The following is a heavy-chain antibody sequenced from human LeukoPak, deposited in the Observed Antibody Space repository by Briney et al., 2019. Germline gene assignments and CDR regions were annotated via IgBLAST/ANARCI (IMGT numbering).Heavy chain of an antibody. J-gene: IGHJ6*03. Sequence: PSETLSLTCTVSGGSISSYYWSWIRQPPGKGLEWIGYIYYSGSTNYNPSLKSRVTVSVDTSKNQFSLKVSSVTAADTAVYYCARVAVGANYYYYMDVWGKGTTVTISS. V-gene: IGHV4-59*08. CDR2: IYYSGST. D-gene: IGHD1-26*01. CDR3: ARVAVGANYYYYMDV. CDR1: GGSISSYY.